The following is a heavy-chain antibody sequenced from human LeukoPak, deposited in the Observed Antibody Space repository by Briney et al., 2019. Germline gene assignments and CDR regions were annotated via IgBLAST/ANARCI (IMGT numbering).Heavy chain of an antibody. Sequence: GGSLRLSCAASGFTFSGSTMHWVRQASGKGLEWVGRIRSKANSYATAYAASVKGRFTISRDDSKNTAYLQMNSLKTEATAVYYCTSHDYGANDAFDIWGQGTMVTVSS. CDR3: TSHDYGANDAFDI. J-gene: IGHJ3*02. CDR1: GFTFSGST. V-gene: IGHV3-73*01. D-gene: IGHD4-17*01. CDR2: IRSKANSYAT.